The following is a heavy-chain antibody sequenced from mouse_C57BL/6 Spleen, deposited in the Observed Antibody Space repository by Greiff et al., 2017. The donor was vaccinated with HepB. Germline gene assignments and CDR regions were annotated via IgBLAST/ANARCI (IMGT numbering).Heavy chain of an antibody. V-gene: IGHV1-62-2*01. D-gene: IGHD2-13*01. CDR3: ARQEGDGDYWYFDV. Sequence: VQLQESGAELVKPGASVKLSCKASGYTFTEYTIHWVKQRAGQGLEWIGWFYPGSGSIKYNEKFKDKATLTADKSSSTVYMELSRLTSEDSAVYVCARQEGDGDYWYFDVWGTGTTVTVSS. CDR2: FYPGSGSI. J-gene: IGHJ1*03. CDR1: GYTFTEYT.